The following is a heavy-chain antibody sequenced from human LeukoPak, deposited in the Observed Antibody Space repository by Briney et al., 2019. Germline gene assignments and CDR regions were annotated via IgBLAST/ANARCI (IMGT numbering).Heavy chain of an antibody. D-gene: IGHD4-17*01. CDR3: AKDIYGDYYMDV. Sequence: GGSLRLSCAASGFTFSSYGMHWVRQAPGKGLEWVAVISYDGSNKYYADSVKGRFTISRDNSKNTLYLQMNSLRAEDTAVYYCAKDIYGDYYMDVWGKGTTVTVSS. J-gene: IGHJ6*03. V-gene: IGHV3-30*18. CDR2: ISYDGSNK. CDR1: GFTFSSYG.